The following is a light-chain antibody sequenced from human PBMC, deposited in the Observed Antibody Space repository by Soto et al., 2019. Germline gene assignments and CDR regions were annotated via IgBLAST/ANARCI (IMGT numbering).Light chain of an antibody. CDR2: GAS. CDR1: QSVSSN. CDR3: QLYNNWPQRT. V-gene: IGKV3-15*01. J-gene: IGKJ2*01. Sequence: EIVMTQSPATRSVSPGDIATLSCRASQSVSSNLAWYQQKPGQAPRLLIYGASTRATGIPARFSGSGSGTEFTLTISSLQSEDVAVYYCQLYNNWPQRTFGQGTKLEIK.